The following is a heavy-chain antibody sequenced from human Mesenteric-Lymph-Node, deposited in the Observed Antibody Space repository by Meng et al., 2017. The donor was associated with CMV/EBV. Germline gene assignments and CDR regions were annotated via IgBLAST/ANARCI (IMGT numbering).Heavy chain of an antibody. V-gene: IGHV4-34*01. Sequence: GSLRLSCAVYGGSFSGYYWSWIRQPPGKGLEWIGEINHSGSTNYNPSLKSRVTISVDTSKNQFSLKLSSVTAADTAVYYCARVIRNYLDYWGQGTLVTVSS. CDR1: GGSFSGYY. J-gene: IGHJ4*02. CDR2: INHSGST. CDR3: ARVIRNYLDY. D-gene: IGHD3-10*01.